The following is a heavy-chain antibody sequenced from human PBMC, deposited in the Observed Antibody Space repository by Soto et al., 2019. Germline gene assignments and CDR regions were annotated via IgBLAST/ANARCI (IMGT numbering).Heavy chain of an antibody. Sequence: ALTLSCAASGVTFSSYEMNWVRQAPGKGLEWVSCMSSSGSTIYYADSVKGRLTISRDNARNSLYLQMGSRRGEETAVYYWARAGATVTNKPTEYWGQGLMVIVSS. D-gene: IGHD4-17*01. CDR2: MSSSGSTI. CDR1: GVTFSSYE. J-gene: IGHJ4*02. CDR3: ARAGATVTNKPTEY. V-gene: IGHV3-48*03.